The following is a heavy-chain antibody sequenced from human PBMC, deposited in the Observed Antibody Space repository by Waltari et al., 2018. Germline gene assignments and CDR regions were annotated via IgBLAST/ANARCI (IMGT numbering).Heavy chain of an antibody. J-gene: IGHJ4*02. CDR1: GDTFSGYA. CDR3: ARGGARHYDSSGYYDFDS. D-gene: IGHD3-22*01. Sequence: QVQLVQSGAEVKKPGSSVKVSCKASGDTFSGYAMSWVRQAPGQGLEWMGGIVPLLGTAKYSHNFQDRLPITTDEFTTTAYMELSGLGSEDTAVYFCARGGARHYDSSGYYDFDSWGQGTQVSVSS. V-gene: IGHV1-69*05. CDR2: IVPLLGTA.